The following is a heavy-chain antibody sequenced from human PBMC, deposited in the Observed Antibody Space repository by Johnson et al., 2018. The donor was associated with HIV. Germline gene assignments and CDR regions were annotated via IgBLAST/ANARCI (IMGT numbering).Heavy chain of an antibody. CDR2: ISSSGSTI. V-gene: IGHV3-48*04. Sequence: VQLVESGGGVLRPGGSLRLSCEGFRFIFDDYGLSWVRQAPGQGLEWVSYISSSGSTIYYADSGKGRFTISRDNAKNSLYLQMNSLSAEDTAVYYGASLPGDAFDIWGQGTMVTVSS. D-gene: IGHD2-2*01. CDR3: ASLPGDAFDI. CDR1: RFIFDDYG. J-gene: IGHJ3*02.